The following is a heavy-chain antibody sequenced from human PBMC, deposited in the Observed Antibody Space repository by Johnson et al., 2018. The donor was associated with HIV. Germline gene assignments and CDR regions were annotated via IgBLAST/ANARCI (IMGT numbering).Heavy chain of an antibody. CDR3: AGAFTIRDAFDI. Sequence: EVQLVESGGGVVQPGRSLRLSCAASGFTFDDYGMNWVRQTPGKGLEWVSGIDWHGGSTGYADSVKGRFTISRDNAKNSLYLQMNSLRAEDTAVYYCAGAFTIRDAFDIWGQGTMVTVSS. J-gene: IGHJ3*02. D-gene: IGHD3-10*01. CDR2: IDWHGGST. CDR1: GFTFDDYG. V-gene: IGHV3-20*04.